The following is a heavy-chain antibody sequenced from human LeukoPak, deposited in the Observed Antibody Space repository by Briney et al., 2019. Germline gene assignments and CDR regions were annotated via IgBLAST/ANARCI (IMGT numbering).Heavy chain of an antibody. V-gene: IGHV1-69*13. CDR3: ARAPPSYSSSWYSPGDY. CDR2: IIPIFGTA. J-gene: IGHJ4*02. Sequence: GASVKVSCKASGGTFSSYAISWVRQAPGQGLEWMGGIIPIFGTANYPQKFQGGVTITADESTSTAYMELSSLRSEDTAVYYCARAPPSYSSSWYSPGDYWGQGTLVTVSS. CDR1: GGTFSSYA. D-gene: IGHD6-13*01.